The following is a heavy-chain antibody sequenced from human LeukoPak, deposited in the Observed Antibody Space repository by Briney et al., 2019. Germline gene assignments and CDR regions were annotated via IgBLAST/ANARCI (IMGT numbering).Heavy chain of an antibody. D-gene: IGHD3-22*01. CDR1: GLTFSDYY. CDR3: AVQITMIVVVPYFDY. CDR2: ISGTGTTI. Sequence: GGSLRLSCAASGLTFSDYYMTWIRQAPGKGLEWVSSISGTGTTIYSADSVRGRFTVSRDNARNSLFLHVNSLRAEDTAVYYCAVQITMIVVVPYFDYWGQGTLVTVSS. J-gene: IGHJ4*02. V-gene: IGHV3-11*04.